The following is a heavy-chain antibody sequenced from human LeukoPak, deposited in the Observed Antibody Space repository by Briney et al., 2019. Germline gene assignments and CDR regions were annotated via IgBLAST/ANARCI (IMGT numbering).Heavy chain of an antibody. J-gene: IGHJ6*02. V-gene: IGHV4-59*08. CDR3: ARHRNVYYGMDV. Sequence: SETLSLTCTVSGGSISSYYWNWIRQPPGKGLEWIGYMNYGGSSNYNPSLKSRVTMSLDTSNNQFSLKLSSVTAADTAVYYCARHRNVYYGMDVWGQGTTVTVSS. CDR1: GGSISSYY. CDR2: MNYGGSS. D-gene: IGHD1-14*01.